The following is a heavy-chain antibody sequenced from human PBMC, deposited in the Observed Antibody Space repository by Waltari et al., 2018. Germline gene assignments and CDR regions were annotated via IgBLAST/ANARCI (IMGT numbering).Heavy chain of an antibody. CDR3: ARLYNTGWYGFDY. V-gene: IGHV3-7*01. Sequence: EVQLVESGGGLVQPGGSLILPCAASGLPFSTYWMSWVRQAPGKGLEWVGNIKQDGSEKYSVDSVKGRFTISRDNAKNSLSLQMNSLRAEDTAVYFCARLYNTGWYGFDYWGQGTLVTVSS. CDR2: IKQDGSEK. CDR1: GLPFSTYW. D-gene: IGHD6-19*01. J-gene: IGHJ4*02.